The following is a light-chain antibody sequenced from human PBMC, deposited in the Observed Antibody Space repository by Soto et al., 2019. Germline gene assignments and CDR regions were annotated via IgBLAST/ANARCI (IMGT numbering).Light chain of an antibody. CDR1: QSVSNN. CDR3: QQYNNWPPKWT. V-gene: IGKV3D-15*01. Sequence: EIMMTPSPATLSVSPVERATLSCRASQSVSNNLAWYQQKPGQAPRLLIYDASTRATGIPARFSGSGSGTEFTLTISSLQSADFAVYYCQQYNNWPPKWTFGQGTKVDIK. CDR2: DAS. J-gene: IGKJ1*01.